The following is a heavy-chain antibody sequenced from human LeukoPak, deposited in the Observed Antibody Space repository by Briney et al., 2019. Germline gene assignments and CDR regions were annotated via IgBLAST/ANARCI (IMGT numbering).Heavy chain of an antibody. D-gene: IGHD3-10*01. Sequence: GGSLRLSCAASGFSFSSYAMSWVRQTPGKGLEWVSVISGIGGNTYYADSVKGRFTISRDNSKNTLYLQLNSLRAEDTAVYYCAKDHYGSGSYYNPFDYWGRGTLVTVSS. CDR2: ISGIGGNT. CDR3: AKDHYGSGSYYNPFDY. V-gene: IGHV3-23*01. J-gene: IGHJ4*02. CDR1: GFSFSSYA.